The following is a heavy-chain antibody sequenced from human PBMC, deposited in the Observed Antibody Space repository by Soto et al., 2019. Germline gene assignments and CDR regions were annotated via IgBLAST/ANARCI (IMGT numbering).Heavy chain of an antibody. V-gene: IGHV1-3*01. D-gene: IGHD1-1*01. J-gene: IGHJ6*03. CDR1: GYTFTSYA. Sequence: ASVKVSCKASGYTFTSYAMHWVRQAPGQRLEWMGWINAGNGNTKYSQKFQGRVTITRDTSASTAYMELSSLRSEDTAVYYCARGLRELEPETGTYYYYMDVWGKGTTVTVSS. CDR2: INAGNGNT. CDR3: ARGLRELEPETGTYYYYMDV.